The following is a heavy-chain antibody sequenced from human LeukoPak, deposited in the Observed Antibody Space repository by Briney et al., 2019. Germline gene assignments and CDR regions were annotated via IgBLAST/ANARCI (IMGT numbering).Heavy chain of an antibody. V-gene: IGHV1-2*02. CDR3: AGGRIAASSASDY. J-gene: IGHJ4*02. CDR1: GYTFTGYY. Sequence: ASVKVSCKASGYTFTGYYMHWVRQAPGQGLEWMGWINPNSGGTNYAQKFQGRVTMTRDTSISTAYMELSRLRSDDTAVYYCAGGRIAASSASDYWGQGTLVTVSS. CDR2: INPNSGGT. D-gene: IGHD6-6*01.